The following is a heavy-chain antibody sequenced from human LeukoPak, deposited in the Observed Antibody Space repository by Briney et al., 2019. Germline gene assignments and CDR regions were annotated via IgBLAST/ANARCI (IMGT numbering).Heavy chain of an antibody. CDR1: GFSLSTSGVG. Sequence: SGPTLVKPTQTLTLTCTFSGFSLSTSGVGGGWIRQPPGKALEWLALIYWDDDKRYSPSLKSRLTITKDTSKNQVVLTMTNMDPVDTATYYCAHTPYERITGTTFDYWGQGTLVTVSS. CDR2: IYWDDDK. CDR3: AHTPYERITGTTFDY. J-gene: IGHJ4*02. V-gene: IGHV2-5*02. D-gene: IGHD1-20*01.